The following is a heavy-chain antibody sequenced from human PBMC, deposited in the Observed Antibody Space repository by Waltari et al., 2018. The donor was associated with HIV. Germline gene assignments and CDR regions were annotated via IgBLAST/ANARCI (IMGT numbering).Heavy chain of an antibody. D-gene: IGHD3-22*01. CDR3: TVGKSSGYY. CDR1: GVSFSDVW. Sequence: EVQLVESGGGLVKPGGSLRLSCAASGVSFSDVWLNWVRQAPGQGVEWVGQIKSKTEGWTTDYAAPVKVRFTISRDDSKNMLFLEMNSLNTDDTASYYCTVGKSSGYYWGQGTLVTVSS. J-gene: IGHJ4*02. V-gene: IGHV3-15*01. CDR2: IKSKTEGWTT.